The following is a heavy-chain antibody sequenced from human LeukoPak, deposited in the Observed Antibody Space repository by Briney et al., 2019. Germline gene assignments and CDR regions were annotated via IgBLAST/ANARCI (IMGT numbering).Heavy chain of an antibody. Sequence: PAQTLSLTCLVSGGSISSDTYYWSWIRQPAGKGLEWVGRTYVSGSTNYNPSLESRVTMSVDTSKNQFSLNLSSVTAADTAVYYCAREFGYLYDSWGQGTLVTVSS. J-gene: IGHJ4*02. V-gene: IGHV4-61*02. CDR2: TYVSGST. D-gene: IGHD2-2*03. CDR1: GGSISSDTYY. CDR3: AREFGYLYDS.